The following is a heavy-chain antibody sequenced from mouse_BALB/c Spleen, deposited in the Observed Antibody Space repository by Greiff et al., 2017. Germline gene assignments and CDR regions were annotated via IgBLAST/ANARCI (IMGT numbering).Heavy chain of an antibody. D-gene: IGHD2-1*01. V-gene: IGHV1-7*01. CDR3: ARRGYGNYGGSYYAMDY. CDR1: GYTFTSYW. Sequence: QVQLQQSGAELAKPGASVKMSCKASGYTFTSYWMHWVKQRPGQGLEWIGYINPSTGYTEYNQKFKGKATLTVDKSSSTAYMELRSLTSEDSAVYYCARRGYGNYGGSYYAMDYWGQGTSVTVSS. CDR2: INPSTGYT. J-gene: IGHJ4*01.